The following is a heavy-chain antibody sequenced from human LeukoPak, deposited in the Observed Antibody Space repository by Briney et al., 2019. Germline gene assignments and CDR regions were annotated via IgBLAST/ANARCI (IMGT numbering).Heavy chain of an antibody. V-gene: IGHV3-9*02. CDR2: ISWSSGSI. CDR3: AKGGVLRYFDWSEDAFDI. D-gene: IGHD3-9*01. J-gene: IGHJ3*02. Sequence: GGSLRLSCAASGFTSDDYAMHWVRQAPGKGLEWVSGISWSSGSIGYADSVKGRFTISRDNAKNSLYLQMNSLRAEDTALYYCAKGGVLRYFDWSEDAFDIWGQGTMVTVSS. CDR1: GFTSDDYA.